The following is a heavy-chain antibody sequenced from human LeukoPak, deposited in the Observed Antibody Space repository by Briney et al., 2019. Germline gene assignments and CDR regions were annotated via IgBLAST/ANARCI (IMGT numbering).Heavy chain of an antibody. J-gene: IGHJ4*02. CDR2: TYYRSKWYN. V-gene: IGHV6-1*01. CDR1: GDSVSSNSAS. D-gene: IGHD2-15*01. Sequence: SQTLSLTCAISGDSVSSNSASWNWIRQSPSRGLEWLGRTYYRSKWYNDYAASVKSRITINPDTSKNQFSLQLNSVTPEDTAVYYCTRASSANSIYSFDCWGQGTLVTVSS. CDR3: TRASSANSIYSFDC.